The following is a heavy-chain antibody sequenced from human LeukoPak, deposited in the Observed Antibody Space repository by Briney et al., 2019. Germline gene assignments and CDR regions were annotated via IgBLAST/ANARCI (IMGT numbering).Heavy chain of an antibody. CDR3: ASLYYYDSSGYWNWFDP. Sequence: ASVKVSCKASGYTFTGYYMHWVRQAPGQGLEWMGWINPNSGGTNYAQKFQGRVTMTRDTSISTAYMELSRLRSDDTAVYYCASLYYYDSSGYWNWFDPWGQGTLVTVSS. CDR1: GYTFTGYY. D-gene: IGHD3-22*01. J-gene: IGHJ5*02. CDR2: INPNSGGT. V-gene: IGHV1-2*02.